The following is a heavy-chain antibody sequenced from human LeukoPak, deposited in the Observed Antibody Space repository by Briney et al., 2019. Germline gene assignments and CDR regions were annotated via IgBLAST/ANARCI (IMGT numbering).Heavy chain of an antibody. CDR2: ISSSSSTI. V-gene: IGHV3-48*02. CDR3: ARDRGYSIF. D-gene: IGHD5-18*01. J-gene: IGHJ4*02. CDR1: GFTFSSYS. Sequence: QTGGSLRLSCAASGFTFSSYSMNWVRQAPGKGLEWVSYISSSSSTIYYADSVKGRFTISRDNAKDSLHLQMNSLRDEDTAVYFCARDRGYSIFWGQGTLVTVSS.